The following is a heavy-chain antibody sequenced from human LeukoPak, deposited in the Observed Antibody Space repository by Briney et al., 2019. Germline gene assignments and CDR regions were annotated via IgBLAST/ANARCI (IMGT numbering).Heavy chain of an antibody. D-gene: IGHD3-10*01. J-gene: IGHJ4*02. V-gene: IGHV4-34*01. Sequence: SETLSLTCAVYGGSFSGYYWSWIRQPPGKGLEWIGEIYHSGSTNYNPSLKSRVTISVDTSKNQFSLKLSSVTAADTAVYYCARSHGSGSYYFDYWGQGTLVTVSS. CDR2: IYHSGST. CDR1: GGSFSGYY. CDR3: ARSHGSGSYYFDY.